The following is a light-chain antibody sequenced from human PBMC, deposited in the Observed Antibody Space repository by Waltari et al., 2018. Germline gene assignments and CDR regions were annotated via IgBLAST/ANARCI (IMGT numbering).Light chain of an antibody. Sequence: QSVLTQAPSVSGTPGQRVTISCSGSNYNIGSGPVNWYQQVPGRSPKLLIYSNAPRPSGVPDRFSGSKSGTSASLAISGLQSEDEADYYCATWDGRVNGVLFGGGTKLTVL. CDR3: ATWDGRVNGVL. J-gene: IGLJ2*01. CDR2: SNA. V-gene: IGLV1-44*01. CDR1: NYNIGSGP.